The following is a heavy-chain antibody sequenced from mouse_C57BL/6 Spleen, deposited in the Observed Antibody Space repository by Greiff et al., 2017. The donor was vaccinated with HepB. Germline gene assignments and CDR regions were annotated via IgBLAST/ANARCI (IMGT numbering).Heavy chain of an antibody. CDR3: ARRDYGSSYDYFDY. Sequence: QVQLQHPGAELVKPGASVKMSCKASGYTFTSYWITWVKQRPGQGLEWIGDIYPGSGSTNYNEKFKSKATLTVDTSSSTAYMQLSSLTSEDSAVYYCARRDYGSSYDYFDYWGQGTTLTVSS. CDR1: GYTFTSYW. J-gene: IGHJ2*01. V-gene: IGHV1-55*01. D-gene: IGHD1-1*01. CDR2: IYPGSGST.